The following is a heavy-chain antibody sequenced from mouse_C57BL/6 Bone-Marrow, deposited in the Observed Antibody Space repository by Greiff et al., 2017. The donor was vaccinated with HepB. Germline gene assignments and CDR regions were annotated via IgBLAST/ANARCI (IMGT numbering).Heavy chain of an antibody. CDR2: IDPSDSYT. J-gene: IGHJ3*01. D-gene: IGHD2-12*01. V-gene: IGHV1-69*01. CDR1: GYTFTSYW. Sequence: VQLQQPGAELVMPGASVKLSCKASGYTFTSYWMHWVKQRPGQGLEWIGEIDPSDSYTNYNQKFKGKSTLTVDKSSSTAYMQLSSLTSEDSAVYYCAREDYTPFAYGGQGTLVTVSA. CDR3: AREDYTPFAY.